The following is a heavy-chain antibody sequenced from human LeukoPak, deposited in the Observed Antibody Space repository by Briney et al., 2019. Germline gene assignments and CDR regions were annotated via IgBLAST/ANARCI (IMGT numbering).Heavy chain of an antibody. J-gene: IGHJ4*02. V-gene: IGHV3-30*18. CDR3: AKDRLLWFGELLSTPSSLAY. Sequence: GRSLRLSCAASGFTFSSYGMHWVSQAPGKGLEWVAVISYDGSNKYYADSVKGRFTISRDNSKNTLYLQMNSLRAEDTAVYYCAKDRLLWFGELLSTPSSLAYWGQGTLVTVSS. CDR1: GFTFSSYG. CDR2: ISYDGSNK. D-gene: IGHD3-10*01.